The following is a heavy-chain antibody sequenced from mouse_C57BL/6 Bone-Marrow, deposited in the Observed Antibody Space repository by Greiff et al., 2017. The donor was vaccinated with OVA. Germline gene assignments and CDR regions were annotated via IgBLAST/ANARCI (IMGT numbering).Heavy chain of an antibody. D-gene: IGHD2-4*01. CDR1: GYSITSGYY. CDR3: ARGGLRRETWFAY. CDR2: ISYDGSN. V-gene: IGHV3-6*01. J-gene: IGHJ3*01. Sequence: DVQLQESGPGLVKPSQSLSLTCSVTGYSITSGYYWNWIRQFPGNKLEWMGYISYDGSNNYNPSLKNRISITRDTSKNQFFLKLNSVTTEDTATYYCARGGLRRETWFAYWGQGTLVTVSA.